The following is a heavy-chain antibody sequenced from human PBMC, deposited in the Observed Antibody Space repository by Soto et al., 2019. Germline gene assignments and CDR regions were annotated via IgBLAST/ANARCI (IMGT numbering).Heavy chain of an antibody. CDR3: ARILGLPRRLFYYYGMDV. Sequence: SETLSLTCAVSGGSIGGGGASWSWIRQSPGKGLEWIAYIYYSGSTNYNPSLKSRVTISVDTSKNQFSLKLSSVTAADTAVYYCARILGLPRRLFYYYGMDVWGQGTTVTVSS. CDR2: IYYSGST. V-gene: IGHV4-61*08. D-gene: IGHD3-16*01. CDR1: GGSIGGGGAS. J-gene: IGHJ6*02.